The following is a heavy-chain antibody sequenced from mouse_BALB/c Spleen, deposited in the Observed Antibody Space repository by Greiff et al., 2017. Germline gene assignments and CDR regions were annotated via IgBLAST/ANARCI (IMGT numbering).Heavy chain of an antibody. CDR1: GFAFSSYD. J-gene: IGHJ2*01. Sequence: EVQLQQSGGGLVKPGGSLKLSCAASGFAFSSYDMSWVRQTPEKRLEWVAYISSGGGSTYYPDTVKGRFTISRDNAKNTLYLQMSSLKSEDTAMYYCARHRNYYGSPLDYWGQGTTLTVSS. V-gene: IGHV5-12-1*01. CDR3: ARHRNYYGSPLDY. CDR2: ISSGGGST. D-gene: IGHD1-1*01.